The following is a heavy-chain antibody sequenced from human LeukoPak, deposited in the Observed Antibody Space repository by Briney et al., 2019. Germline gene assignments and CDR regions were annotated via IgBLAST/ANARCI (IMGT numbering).Heavy chain of an antibody. D-gene: IGHD6-6*01. CDR2: IYTSGST. CDR3: ARDRGYSSSWGANFDY. Sequence: PSQTLSLTCTVSGGSISSGSYYWSWIRQPAGKGLEWIGRIYTSGSTNYNPSLKSRVTISVDTSKNQFSLKLSSVTAADTAVYYCARDRGYSSSWGANFDYWGQGTLVIVSS. V-gene: IGHV4-61*02. CDR1: GGSISSGSYY. J-gene: IGHJ4*02.